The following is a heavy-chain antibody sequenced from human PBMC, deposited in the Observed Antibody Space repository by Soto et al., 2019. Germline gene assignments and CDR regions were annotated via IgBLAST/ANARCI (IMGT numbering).Heavy chain of an antibody. J-gene: IGHJ6*02. D-gene: IGHD6-19*01. CDR2: ISGGGGTT. Sequence: GGSLRLSCAASGFTFSSYAMSWVRQVPGKGLEWVSAISGGGGTTFYADSVKGRFTISRDNSRNTVYLEMNSLRAEDTAVYYCGGYISGYRYYYGMDVWGQGTTVTVSS. V-gene: IGHV3-23*01. CDR3: GGYISGYRYYYGMDV. CDR1: GFTFSSYA.